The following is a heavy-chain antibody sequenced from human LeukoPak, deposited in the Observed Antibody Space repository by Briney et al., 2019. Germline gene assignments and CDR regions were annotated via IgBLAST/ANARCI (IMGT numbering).Heavy chain of an antibody. CDR3: ARERGIRDAFDF. CDR1: GYTFTSYT. J-gene: IGHJ3*01. V-gene: IGHV1-3*03. D-gene: IGHD1-14*01. CDR2: ISVGRGDS. Sequence: ASVKVSCKASGYTFTSYTIHWVRQAPGQSLEWMGWISVGRGDSKCSQEFQGRVTLTRDTSATTAYLEVSSLRPEDMAVYCCARERGIRDAFDFWGQGTMVTVSS.